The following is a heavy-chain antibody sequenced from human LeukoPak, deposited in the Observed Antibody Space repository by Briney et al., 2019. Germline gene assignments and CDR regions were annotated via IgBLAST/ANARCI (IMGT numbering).Heavy chain of an antibody. V-gene: IGHV3-49*04. D-gene: IGHD1-26*01. CDR3: TREVDTRSPY. CDR1: GFTFGDSA. Sequence: PGGSLRLSCTTSGFTFGDSAMSWVRQAPGEGLEWLGFIRSAHYGGTTEYVASVRGRFNISRDDSKSIAYLQMNSLKTEDTAVYYCTREVDTRSPYWGQGTLVTVSS. J-gene: IGHJ4*02. CDR2: IRSAHYGGTT.